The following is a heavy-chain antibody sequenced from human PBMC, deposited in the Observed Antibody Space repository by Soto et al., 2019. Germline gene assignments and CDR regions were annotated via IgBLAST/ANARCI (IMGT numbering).Heavy chain of an antibody. Sequence: QLQLQESGPGLVKPSETLSLTCTVSGGSISSSSYYWGWIRQPPGKGLEWIGSIYYSGSTYYNPSLKSRVTISVDTSKNQFSLKLSSVTAADTAVYYCARPNPPDILTGYYPNDAFDIWGQGTMVTVSS. V-gene: IGHV4-39*01. CDR3: ARPNPPDILTGYYPNDAFDI. CDR2: IYYSGST. J-gene: IGHJ3*02. CDR1: GGSISSSSYY. D-gene: IGHD3-9*01.